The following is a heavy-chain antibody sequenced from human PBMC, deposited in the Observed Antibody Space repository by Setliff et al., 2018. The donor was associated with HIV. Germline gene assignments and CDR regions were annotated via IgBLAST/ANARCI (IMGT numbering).Heavy chain of an antibody. CDR3: ARDVDYTDAYSGTTDY. CDR1: GYSFTNYY. J-gene: IGHJ4*02. V-gene: IGHV1-18*04. CDR2: ISAYNGNT. D-gene: IGHD1-26*01. Sequence: GASVKVSCKASGYSFTNYYIHWVRQAPGQGLEWMGWISAYNGNTNYAQKLQGRVTMTTDTSTSTAYMELRSLRSDDTAVYYCARDVDYTDAYSGTTDYWGQGTLVTVSS.